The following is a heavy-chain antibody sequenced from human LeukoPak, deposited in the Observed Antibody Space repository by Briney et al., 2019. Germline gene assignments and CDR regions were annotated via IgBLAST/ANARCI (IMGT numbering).Heavy chain of an antibody. CDR1: GFTFSSYS. Sequence: GSLRLSCAASGFTFSSYSMNWVRQAPGKGLEWIGEINHSGSTNYNPSLKSRVTISVDTSKNQFSLKLSSVTAADTAVYYCARGVEIFYYFDYWGQGTLVTVSS. V-gene: IGHV4-34*01. CDR2: INHSGST. J-gene: IGHJ4*02. D-gene: IGHD5-24*01. CDR3: ARGVEIFYYFDY.